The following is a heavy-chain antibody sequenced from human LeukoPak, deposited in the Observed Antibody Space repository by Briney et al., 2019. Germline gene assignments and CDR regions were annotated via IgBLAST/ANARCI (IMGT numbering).Heavy chain of an antibody. Sequence: AGGSLRLSCAASGFTFSSYSMNWVRQAPGKGLEWVSSISSSSSYIYYADSVKGRFTISRDNAKNSLYLQMNSLRAEDTAVYYCARDDWGSSAASEYYFDYWGQGTLVTASS. CDR2: ISSSSSYI. CDR3: ARDDWGSSAASEYYFDY. CDR1: GFTFSSYS. J-gene: IGHJ4*02. V-gene: IGHV3-21*01. D-gene: IGHD7-27*01.